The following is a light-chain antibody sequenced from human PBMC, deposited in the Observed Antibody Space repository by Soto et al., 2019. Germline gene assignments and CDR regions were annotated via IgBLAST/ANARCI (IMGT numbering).Light chain of an antibody. J-gene: IGKJ3*01. CDR2: GAS. Sequence: EIVLTQSPGTLSLSPGERATLSCRASQSFSSSYLAWYQQKPGQAPRLLIYGASSRATGIPDRFSGSGSGTECTLTISSLEPEDFAVYYCQHYGSAVFTFGPGTKVDVK. CDR3: QHYGSAVFT. CDR1: QSFSSSY. V-gene: IGKV3-20*01.